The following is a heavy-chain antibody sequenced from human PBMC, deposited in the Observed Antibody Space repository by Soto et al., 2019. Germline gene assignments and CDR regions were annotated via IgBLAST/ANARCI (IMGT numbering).Heavy chain of an antibody. CDR1: GYSFTDCY. V-gene: IGHV1-2*02. CDR2: INTNRGDT. D-gene: IGHD1-20*01. J-gene: IGHJ4*02. CDR3: AKVGRANWNFDY. Sequence: ASVQVFCRASGYSFTDCYIHWVRRAAGQGLAGMGWINTNRGDTVYAQRFRGRATRTRDMSISTANTDLSRIRSYDTAVYDCAKVGRANWNFDYWGQGXPVTVYS.